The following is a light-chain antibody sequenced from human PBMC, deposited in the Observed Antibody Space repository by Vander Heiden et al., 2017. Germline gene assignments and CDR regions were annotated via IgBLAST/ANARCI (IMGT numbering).Light chain of an antibody. Sequence: QSALHQPPSPSGSPGESVTVSCTGTSSDVGDYNYVSWHQLHPVKALKLMIYEVNKLPSRVPDRFSGSKSGNTASRTVSGLQDEDEADYYCSTYAGSNNLVFGGGTNLTVL. V-gene: IGLV2-8*01. CDR1: SSDVGDYNY. J-gene: IGLJ2*01. CDR2: EVN. CDR3: STYAGSNNLV.